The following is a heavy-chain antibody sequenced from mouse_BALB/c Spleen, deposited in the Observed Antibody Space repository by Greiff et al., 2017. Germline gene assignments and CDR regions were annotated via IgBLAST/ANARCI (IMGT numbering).Heavy chain of an antibody. CDR2: IRNKANGYTT. Sequence: EVQGVESGGGLVQPGGSLRLSCATSGFTFTDYYMSWVRQPPGKALEWLGFIRNKANGYTTEYSASVKGRFTISRDNSQSILYLQMNTLRAEDSATYYCARDWATPYYYAMDYWGQGTSVTVSS. D-gene: IGHD3-1*01. CDR3: ARDWATPYYYAMDY. CDR1: GFTFTDYY. V-gene: IGHV7-3*02. J-gene: IGHJ4*01.